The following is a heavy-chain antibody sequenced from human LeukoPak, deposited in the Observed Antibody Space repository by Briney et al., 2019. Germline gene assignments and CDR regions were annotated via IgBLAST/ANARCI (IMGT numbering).Heavy chain of an antibody. CDR3: AMNWNCDY. V-gene: IGHV3-64D*09. Sequence: SGGSMRLSCSAPGFTFSSYAMLWVRQAPGKGLECVSAISSGGSTHYADSVEGRFTISRDDSENTLYLQMTSLRTEDTAVYYCAMNWNCDYWGQGTLVTVSS. CDR2: ISSGGST. CDR1: GFTFSSYA. J-gene: IGHJ4*02. D-gene: IGHD1-1*01.